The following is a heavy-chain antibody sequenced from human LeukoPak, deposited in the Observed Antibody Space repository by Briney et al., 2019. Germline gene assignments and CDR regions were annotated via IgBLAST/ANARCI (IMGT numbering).Heavy chain of an antibody. D-gene: IGHD3-3*01. V-gene: IGHV4-59*01. Sequence: TSETLSLTCTVSGGSISSYYWSWIRQPPGKGLEWIGYIYYTGSTNYNPSLKSRVTISVDTSKNQFSLRLSSVTAADTAVYYCARDAGRSGYFDYWGQGTLVTVSS. J-gene: IGHJ4*02. CDR1: GGSISSYY. CDR3: ARDAGRSGYFDY. CDR2: IYYTGST.